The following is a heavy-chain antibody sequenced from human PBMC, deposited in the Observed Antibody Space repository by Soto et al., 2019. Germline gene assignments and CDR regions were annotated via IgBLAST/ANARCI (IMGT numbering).Heavy chain of an antibody. CDR2: ISDYNVNT. V-gene: IGHV1-18*01. Sequence: QVQLVQSGAEVKKPGASVKVSCKASGYTFSSDAISWVRQAPGQGLEWMGWISDYNVNTKYAQKLQGRVTITTDTSTSTAYMELRSLRSDDTTVYYGARDSRPVDHWGQGTLVTVSS. CDR1: GYTFSSDA. CDR3: ARDSRPVDH. J-gene: IGHJ4*02.